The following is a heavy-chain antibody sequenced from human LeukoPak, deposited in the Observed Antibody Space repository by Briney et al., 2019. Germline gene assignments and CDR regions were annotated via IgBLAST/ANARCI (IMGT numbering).Heavy chain of an antibody. CDR3: ARDRGTWNDDGFDY. Sequence: SSETLSLTCTVSGGSISSYYWSWIRQPAGKGLEWIGRIYISGSTNYNPSLKSRVTMSVDTSKNQFSLKLSSVTAADTAVYYCARDRGTWNDDGFDYWGQGTLVTVSS. CDR2: IYISGST. V-gene: IGHV4-4*07. CDR1: GGSISSYY. J-gene: IGHJ4*02. D-gene: IGHD1-1*01.